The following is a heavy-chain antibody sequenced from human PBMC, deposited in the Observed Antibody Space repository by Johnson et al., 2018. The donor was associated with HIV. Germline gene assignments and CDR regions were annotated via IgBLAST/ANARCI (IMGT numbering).Heavy chain of an antibody. D-gene: IGHD3-9*01. CDR1: GFAVSSKT. J-gene: IGHJ3*02. CDR2: IYGGGST. Sequence: VQLVETGGGLIQPGGSLRLSCAASGFAVSSKTMSWVRQAPGKGLEWVSLIYGGGSTFYAESVKGRFTISKDNSKNMVYLQMSSLRAEDTAVYYCAKVKYYDILTGDPGAFDIWCQGTMVTVS. CDR3: AKVKYYDILTGDPGAFDI. V-gene: IGHV3-53*05.